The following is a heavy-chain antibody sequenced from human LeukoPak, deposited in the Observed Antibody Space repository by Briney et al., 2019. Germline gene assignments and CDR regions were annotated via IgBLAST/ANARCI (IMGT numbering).Heavy chain of an antibody. V-gene: IGHV4-39*07. CDR3: VRHLYLRSWFDP. J-gene: IGHJ5*02. Sequence: SETLSLTCTVSGGSISSSSYYWGWIRQPPGKGLEWIGSIYYSGSTYYNPSLKSRVTMSVDTSKNQFSLKLSSVTAADTAVYYCVRHLYLRSWFDPWGQGTLVTVSS. CDR2: IYYSGST. CDR1: GGSISSSSYY. D-gene: IGHD2-2*02.